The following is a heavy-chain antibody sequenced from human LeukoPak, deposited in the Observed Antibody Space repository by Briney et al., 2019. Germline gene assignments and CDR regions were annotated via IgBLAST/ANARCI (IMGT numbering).Heavy chain of an antibody. CDR3: TKTGVGGGSYRYYYGMDA. V-gene: IGHV6-1*01. D-gene: IGHD1-26*01. J-gene: IGHJ6*02. Sequence: SQTLSLTCAIPGDSVSSNSAAWNWIRQSPSRGLEWLGRTYYRSKWYNEYAVSVKSRITINPHTSKNRFSLQLNSVTPEDTAVYYCTKTGVGGGSYRYYYGMDAWGQGTTVTVSS. CDR2: TYYRSKWYN. CDR1: GDSVSSNSAA.